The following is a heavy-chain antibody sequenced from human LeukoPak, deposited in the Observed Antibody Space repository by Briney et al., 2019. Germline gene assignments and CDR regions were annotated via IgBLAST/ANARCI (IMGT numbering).Heavy chain of an antibody. CDR3: ARDAGYYFDF. J-gene: IGHJ4*02. D-gene: IGHD6-13*01. CDR2: IYHSGKT. CDR1: GDSISSSYY. Sequence: SETLSLTCTVSGDSISSSYYWSWFRQLPGKGLEWIGFIYHSGKTYYNPSHKSRFTISIDTSKNQFSLTVSSVTAADTAVHYCARDAGYYFDFWGQGTLVTVSS. V-gene: IGHV4-31*03.